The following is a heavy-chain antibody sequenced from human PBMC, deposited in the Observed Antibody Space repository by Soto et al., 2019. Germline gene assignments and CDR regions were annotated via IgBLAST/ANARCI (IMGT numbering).Heavy chain of an antibody. CDR1: GFTFSSYA. Sequence: EVQLLESGGGLVQPGGSLRLSCAASGFTFSSYAMSWVRQAPGKGLEWVSAISGSGGSTYYADSVKGRFTISRDNSKNTLYLQMDSLRAEDTAVYYCAKAGGDYEVYLEDYWGQGTLVTISS. CDR3: AKAGGDYEVYLEDY. CDR2: ISGSGGST. V-gene: IGHV3-23*01. J-gene: IGHJ4*02. D-gene: IGHD4-17*01.